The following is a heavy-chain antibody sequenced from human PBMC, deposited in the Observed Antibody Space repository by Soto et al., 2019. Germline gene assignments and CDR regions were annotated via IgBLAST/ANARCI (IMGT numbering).Heavy chain of an antibody. J-gene: IGHJ5*02. V-gene: IGHV3-30*18. CDR1: GFTFSSYG. CDR2: ISYDGSNK. Sequence: QVQLVESGGGVVQPGRSLRLSCAASGFTFSSYGMHWVRQAPGKGLAWVAVISYDGSNKYYADSVKGRFTISRDNSKNTLYLQMNSLRAEDTAVYYCAKDRVAARPGNWFDPWGQGTLVTVSS. D-gene: IGHD6-6*01. CDR3: AKDRVAARPGNWFDP.